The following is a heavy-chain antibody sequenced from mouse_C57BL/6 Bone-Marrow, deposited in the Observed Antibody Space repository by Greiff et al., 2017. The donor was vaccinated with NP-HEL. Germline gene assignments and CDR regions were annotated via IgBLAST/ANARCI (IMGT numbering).Heavy chain of an antibody. J-gene: IGHJ3*02. V-gene: IGHV1-22*01. CDR1: GYTFTDYN. Sequence: EVQLQQSGPELVKPGASVKMSCKASGYTFTDYNMHWVKQSNGKSLEWIGYINPNNGGTSYNQKFKGKATLTVNKSSSTAYMEPRSLTSEDSAVYYGAIVYGNYPFGWWGQGTLVTVSA. D-gene: IGHD2-1*01. CDR2: INPNNGGT. CDR3: AIVYGNYPFGW.